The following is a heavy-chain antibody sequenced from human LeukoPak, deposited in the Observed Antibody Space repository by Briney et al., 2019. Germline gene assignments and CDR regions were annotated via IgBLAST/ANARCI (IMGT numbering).Heavy chain of an antibody. CDR1: GFTVSSNY. CDR3: AREGDYYYYGMDV. V-gene: IGHV3-66*01. Sequence: GGSLRLSCAASGFTVSSNYMSWVRQAPGKGLEWVSVIHSGGSTYYADSVKGRFTISRDNSKNTLYLQMNSLRAEDTGVYYCAREGDYYYYGMDVWGQGTTVTVSS. J-gene: IGHJ6*02. D-gene: IGHD3-16*01. CDR2: IHSGGST.